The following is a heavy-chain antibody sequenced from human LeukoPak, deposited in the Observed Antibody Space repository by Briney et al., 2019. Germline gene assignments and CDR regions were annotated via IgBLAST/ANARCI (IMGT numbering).Heavy chain of an antibody. Sequence: ASVKVSCKASGYTFTTYYMHWVRQAPGQGLDWMGIINPSGGSPNYAQRFQGRVTMTGDMSTSTVYMELSSLRSEDMAVYYCARTSIGAGTYYFDYWGQGTPVTVSS. V-gene: IGHV1-46*01. CDR1: GYTFTTYY. J-gene: IGHJ4*02. CDR2: INPSGGSP. D-gene: IGHD1-1*01. CDR3: ARTSIGAGTYYFDY.